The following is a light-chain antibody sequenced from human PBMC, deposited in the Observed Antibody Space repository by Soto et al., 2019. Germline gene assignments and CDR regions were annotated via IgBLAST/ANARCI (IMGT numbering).Light chain of an antibody. CDR1: QSISSW. V-gene: IGKV1-5*01. Sequence: IHMTQSPSTLCASVGDRVTITCRASQSISSWLAWYQQKPGKAPKLLIYDASSLESGVPSRFSGSGSGTEFTLAISSLQPDDFATYYCQQYNSYWTFGQGTKVDI. CDR3: QQYNSYWT. J-gene: IGKJ1*01. CDR2: DAS.